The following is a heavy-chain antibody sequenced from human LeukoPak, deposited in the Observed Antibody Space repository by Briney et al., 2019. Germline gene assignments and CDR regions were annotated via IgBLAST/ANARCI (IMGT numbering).Heavy chain of an antibody. J-gene: IGHJ3*02. D-gene: IGHD2-2*01. V-gene: IGHV3-21*01. CDR3: AREDASAFDI. Sequence: GGSLRLSCAVSGFTFSNYEMNWVRQAAGKGLEWVSSISSGSSYIYYTDSVKGRFTISRDNAKNSLYLQMNSLRAEDTAVYYCAREDASAFDIWGQGTMVTVSS. CDR2: ISSGSSYI. CDR1: GFTFSNYE.